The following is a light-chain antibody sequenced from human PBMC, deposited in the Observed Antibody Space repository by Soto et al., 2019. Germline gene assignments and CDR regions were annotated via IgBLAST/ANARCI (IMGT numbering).Light chain of an antibody. CDR3: QQANSFPFT. CDR1: QGISRS. V-gene: IGKV1-12*01. Sequence: DIQMTQSPSSVSASVGDRVTITCRASQGISRSLAWYQQKSGEAPKLLIYAASNLHSGVPSRFSGSGSGTDFTLTIARLQPEDFAAYYCQQANSFPFTFGPGTKVDIK. J-gene: IGKJ3*01. CDR2: AAS.